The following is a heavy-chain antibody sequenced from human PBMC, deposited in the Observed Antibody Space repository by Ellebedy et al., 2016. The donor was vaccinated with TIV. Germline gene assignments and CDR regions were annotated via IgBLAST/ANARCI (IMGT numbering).Heavy chain of an antibody. D-gene: IGHD3-10*01. V-gene: IGHV1-46*01. CDR1: GYTFTNYY. CDR3: GRSGNGWGIDF. J-gene: IGHJ4*02. CDR2: LYPNAGNT. Sequence: ASVKVSCKASGYTFTNYYIHWVRQAPGQGLEWMGILYPNAGNTNYAQQFQGRVSFTRDTSATTAYMELSSLTSEDTAVYYCGRSGNGWGIDFWGQGTLVTVSS.